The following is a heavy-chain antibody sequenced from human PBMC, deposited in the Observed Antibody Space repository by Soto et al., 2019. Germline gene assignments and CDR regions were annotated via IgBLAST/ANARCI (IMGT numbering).Heavy chain of an antibody. V-gene: IGHV1-46*01. CDR2: INPSGGST. Sequence: QVQLVQSGAEVKKPGASVKVSCRASGYTFTSYHMHWARQAPGQGLAWRGIINPSGGSTSYAQKFQGRVTMTRDTCTSTVYMELSSLRSEDTAMYYCARECASSWYYSADYCGQGTLLTVSS. D-gene: IGHD3-22*01. J-gene: IGHJ4*02. CDR1: GYTFTSYH. CDR3: ARECASSWYYSADY.